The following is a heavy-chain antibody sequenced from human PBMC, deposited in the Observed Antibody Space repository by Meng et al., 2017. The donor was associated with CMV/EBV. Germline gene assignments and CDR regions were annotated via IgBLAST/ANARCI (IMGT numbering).Heavy chain of an antibody. D-gene: IGHD2-2*01. J-gene: IGHJ6*02. V-gene: IGHV4-34*01. CDR3: ASLSCSSTSCYFRGRSKYYGMDV. CDR2: INHSGRT. CDR1: GGSFSGYY. Sequence: SETLSLTCAVYGGSFSGYYWSWIRQSPGKGLEWIGEINHSGRTHYNPSLKSRVTISVDTSKNQFSLKLSSVTAADTAVYYCASLSCSSTSCYFRGRSKYYGMDVWGQGTTVTVSS.